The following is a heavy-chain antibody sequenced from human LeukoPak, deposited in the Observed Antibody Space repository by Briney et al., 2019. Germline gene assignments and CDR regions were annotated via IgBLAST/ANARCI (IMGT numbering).Heavy chain of an antibody. J-gene: IGHJ3*02. CDR2: INPSGGST. CDR3: ARGYYYDSSGYFFDI. V-gene: IGHV1-46*01. CDR1: GYTFTSYG. Sequence: ASVKVSCKASGYTFTSYGISWVRQAPGQGLEWMGIINPSGGSTSYAQKFQGRVTMTRDMSTSTVYMELSSLRSEDTAVYYCARGYYYDSSGYFFDIWGQGTMVTVSS. D-gene: IGHD3-22*01.